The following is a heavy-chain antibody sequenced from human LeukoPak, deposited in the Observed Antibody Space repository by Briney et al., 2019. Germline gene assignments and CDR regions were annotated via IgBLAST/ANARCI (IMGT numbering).Heavy chain of an antibody. D-gene: IGHD6-6*01. CDR3: ARARAYSTSSAPKGFDY. CDR2: IYPGDSDT. V-gene: IGHV5-51*01. Sequence: GESLQISCKGSGYNFTNYWIGWVRQLPGEGLEWMGIIYPGDSDTRYSPSFQGQVTISADKSISTAYLQWSSLKASDTAMYYCARARAYSTSSAPKGFDYWGQGTLVTVSS. J-gene: IGHJ4*02. CDR1: GYNFTNYW.